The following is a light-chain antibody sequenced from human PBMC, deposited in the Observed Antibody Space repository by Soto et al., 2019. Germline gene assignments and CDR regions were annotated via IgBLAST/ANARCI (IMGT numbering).Light chain of an antibody. Sequence: EIVLTQSPGTLSLSPGERATLSCRASQSVSGTYFAWFQQKPGQAPRLLIYGISSRSTGIPDRFSGSGSGTDFTLTISRLEPEDFAVYYCQQYGSIPRTFDQGTKVE. J-gene: IGKJ1*01. CDR2: GIS. V-gene: IGKV3-20*01. CDR1: QSVSGTY. CDR3: QQYGSIPRT.